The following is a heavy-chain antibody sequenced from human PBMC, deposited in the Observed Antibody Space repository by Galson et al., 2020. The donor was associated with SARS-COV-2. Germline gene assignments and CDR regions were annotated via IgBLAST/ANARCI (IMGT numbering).Heavy chain of an antibody. J-gene: IGHJ6*02. Sequence: GESLMISCSAPGFTLRSYAMHLVRQAPGKGLEYVSAISSNGGSPYYADSVKARFTISRDNSKNTLSLKMSSLRAEDTAVYYCVFSGYCSSGYLDGVDVWGQGATVTVSS. CDR2: ISSNGGSP. D-gene: IGHD6-13*01. CDR3: VFSGYCSSGYLDGVDV. CDR1: GFTLRSYA. V-gene: IGHV3-64D*06.